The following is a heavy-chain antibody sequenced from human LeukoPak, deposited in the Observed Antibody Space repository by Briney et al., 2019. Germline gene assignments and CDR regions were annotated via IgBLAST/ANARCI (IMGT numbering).Heavy chain of an antibody. Sequence: ASVKVSCKASGYTFTGYYMHWVRQAPGQGLEWMGWINPNSGGTNYAQKFRGRVTMTRDTSISTAYMELSRLRSDDTAVYYCARRQDSSGYRTGYYYGMDVWGQGTTVTVSS. J-gene: IGHJ6*02. V-gene: IGHV1-2*02. CDR1: GYTFTGYY. D-gene: IGHD3-22*01. CDR3: ARRQDSSGYRTGYYYGMDV. CDR2: INPNSGGT.